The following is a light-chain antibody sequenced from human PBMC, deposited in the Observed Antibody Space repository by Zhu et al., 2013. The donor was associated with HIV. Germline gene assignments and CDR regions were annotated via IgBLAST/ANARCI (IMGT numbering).Light chain of an antibody. CDR3: QLRSNWPPIT. CDR2: DAS. CDR1: QSVSSSF. Sequence: EIVLTQSPGTLSLSPGDTATLSCRASQSVSSSFLAWYQQKPGQAPRLLIYDASTRAPGIPDRFSGSGSGTDFALTISSLEPEDFAVYYCQLRSNWPPITFGQGTRVDIK. J-gene: IGKJ5*01. V-gene: IGKV3D-20*02.